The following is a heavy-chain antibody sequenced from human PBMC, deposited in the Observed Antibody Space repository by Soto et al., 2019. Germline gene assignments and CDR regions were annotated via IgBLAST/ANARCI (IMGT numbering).Heavy chain of an antibody. CDR2: ISGSGGST. CDR1: GFTFSSYA. CDR3: AKARALFEYSNPYYFDY. Sequence: EVQLLESGGGLVQPGGSLRLSCAASGFTFSSYAMSWVRQAPGKGLEWVSAISGSGGSTYYADSVKGRFTISRDNSKNPLYLQMNSLRAEDTAVYYCAKARALFEYSNPYYFDYWGQGTLVTVSS. J-gene: IGHJ4*02. D-gene: IGHD6-6*01. V-gene: IGHV3-23*01.